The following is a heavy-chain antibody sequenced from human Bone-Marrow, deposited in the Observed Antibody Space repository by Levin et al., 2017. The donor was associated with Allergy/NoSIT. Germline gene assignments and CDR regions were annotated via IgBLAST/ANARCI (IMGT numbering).Heavy chain of an antibody. V-gene: IGHV4-59*08. D-gene: IGHD5-18*01. CDR3: ARQGGYSSPPRA. CDR2: IFKSGTT. Sequence: SETLSLTCTVSGGSISNYYWSWIRQPPGKGLEWIGYIFKSGTTNYNPSLTSRVTMSLDTSKNQFSLKLSSVTAGDTAVYYCARQGGYSSPPRAWGQGTLVTVSS. J-gene: IGHJ5*02. CDR1: GGSISNYY.